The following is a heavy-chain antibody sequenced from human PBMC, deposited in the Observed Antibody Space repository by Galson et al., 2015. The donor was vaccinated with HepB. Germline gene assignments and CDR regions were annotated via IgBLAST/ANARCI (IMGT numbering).Heavy chain of an antibody. CDR1: GFTFSSYS. CDR2: ISSRSSYI. D-gene: IGHD3-10*01. J-gene: IGHJ3*02. CDR3: ARDRHFLWLGELVTSTSGAFDI. Sequence: SLRLSCAASGFTFSSYSMNWVRQAPGKGLEWVASISSRSSYIYYADSVKGRFTISRDNAKNSLYLQMNSLRAEDTAVYYCARDRHFLWLGELVTSTSGAFDIWGQGTMVTVSS. V-gene: IGHV3-21*01.